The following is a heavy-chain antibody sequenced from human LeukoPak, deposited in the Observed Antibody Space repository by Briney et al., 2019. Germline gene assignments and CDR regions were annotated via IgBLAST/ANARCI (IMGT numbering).Heavy chain of an antibody. CDR2: IIPILGIA. D-gene: IGHD3-22*01. J-gene: IGHJ4*02. CDR1: GGTFSSYA. CDR3: ARDTYYDTPSGYFDY. V-gene: IGHV1-69*04. Sequence: EASVKVSCKASGGTFSSYAISWVRQAPGQGLEWMGRIIPILGIANYAQKFQGRVTITADKSTSTAYMELSSLRSEDTAVYYCARDTYYDTPSGYFDYWGQGTLVTVFS.